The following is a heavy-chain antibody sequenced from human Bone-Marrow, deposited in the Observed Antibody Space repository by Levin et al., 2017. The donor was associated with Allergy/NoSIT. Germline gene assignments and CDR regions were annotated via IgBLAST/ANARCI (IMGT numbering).Heavy chain of an antibody. CDR3: TRPAGTNDAFDI. J-gene: IGHJ3*02. CDR2: IRSKANSYAT. Sequence: GGSLRLSCAASGFTFSGSAMHWVRQASGKGLEWVGRIRSKANSYATAYAASVKGRFTISRDDSKNTAYLQMNSLKTEDTAVYYCTRPAGTNDAFDIWGQGTMVTVSS. CDR1: GFTFSGSA. D-gene: IGHD6-13*01. V-gene: IGHV3-73*01.